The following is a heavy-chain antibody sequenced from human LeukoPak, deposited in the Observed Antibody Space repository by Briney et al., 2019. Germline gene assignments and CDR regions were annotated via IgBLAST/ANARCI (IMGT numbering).Heavy chain of an antibody. CDR3: ARVPNYDFWSGYRPTYYYYMDV. J-gene: IGHJ6*03. D-gene: IGHD3-3*01. CDR2: INHSGST. V-gene: IGHV4-34*01. CDR1: GGSFSGYY. Sequence: PSETLSLTCAVYGGSFSGYYWSWIRQPPEKGLEWIGEINHSGSTNYNPSLKSRVAISVDTSKNQFSLKLSSVTAADTAVYYCARVPNYDFWSGYRPTYYYYMDVWGKGTTVTVSS.